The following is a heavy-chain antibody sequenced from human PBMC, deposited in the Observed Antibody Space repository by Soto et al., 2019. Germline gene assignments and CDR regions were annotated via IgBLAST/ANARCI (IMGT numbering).Heavy chain of an antibody. J-gene: IGHJ6*02. CDR2: IYSRGDT. Sequence: ETLSLACSVSGGSIKSYCWNWLRQPAGKGLEWIGRIYSRGDTNYNPSVKSRVTMSVDTSKNEFSLRLNSVTAADTAVYYCAGIGEDVYYGMDVWGQGPTVTVSS. CDR3: AGIGEDVYYGMDV. CDR1: GGSIKSYC. V-gene: IGHV4-4*07. D-gene: IGHD2-21*01.